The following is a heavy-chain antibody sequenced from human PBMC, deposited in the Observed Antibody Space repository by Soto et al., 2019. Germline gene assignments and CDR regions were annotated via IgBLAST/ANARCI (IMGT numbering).Heavy chain of an antibody. CDR1: GGFVNSDTHS. D-gene: IGHD2-2*01. J-gene: IGHJ6*02. Sequence: SETLSLTCTVSGGFVNSDTHSWSWIRQTPGKRLEWIGFIYSGGSTKNPSLRSRVTMSVDTSKNQFALKLRSVIVADTAVYHCARFVRSCSATTCSTRADVWGQGITVTAP. CDR3: ARFVRSCSATTCSTRADV. V-gene: IGHV4-61*01. CDR2: IYSGGST.